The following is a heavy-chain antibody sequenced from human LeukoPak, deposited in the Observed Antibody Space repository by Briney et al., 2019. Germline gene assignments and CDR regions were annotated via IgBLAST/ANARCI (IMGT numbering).Heavy chain of an antibody. CDR1: GYTFTGYY. D-gene: IGHD3-22*01. V-gene: IGHV1-2*02. Sequence: ASVKVSCKASGYTFTGYYMHWVRQAPGQGLEWMGWINPNSGGTNYAQKFQGRVTMTRDTSISTAYMELSRLRSDDTAVYYCARDYDSSGGNWFDPWGQGTLVTVSS. CDR2: INPNSGGT. CDR3: ARDYDSSGGNWFDP. J-gene: IGHJ5*02.